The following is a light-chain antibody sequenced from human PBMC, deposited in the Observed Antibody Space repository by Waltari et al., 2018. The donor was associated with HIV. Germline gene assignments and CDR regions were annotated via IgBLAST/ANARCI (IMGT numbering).Light chain of an antibody. CDR3: QSADIGVL. CDR1: RSTKQY. CDR2: KDT. V-gene: IGLV3-25*03. Sequence: SSELTQPPSVSVSPGQTARLSCPGDRSTKQYTHWYQQRPGQSPLMVMYKDTERPSGIPERFSGSSSGTTVTLTISGVRAEDEADYFCQSADIGVLFGGGTKLTVL. J-gene: IGLJ2*01.